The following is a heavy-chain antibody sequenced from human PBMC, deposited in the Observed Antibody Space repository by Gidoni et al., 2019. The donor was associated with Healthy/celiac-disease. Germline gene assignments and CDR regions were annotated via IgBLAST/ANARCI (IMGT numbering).Heavy chain of an antibody. Sequence: EVQLLESGGGLVQPGGSLRLSCAAPGFPLSSYAMSWVRQAPGKGLEWVSAISGSGGSTYYADSVKGRFTISRDNSKNTLYLQMNSLRAEDTAVYYCAKAVDSSGWYIYYFDYWGQGTLVTVSS. CDR1: GFPLSSYA. CDR2: ISGSGGST. J-gene: IGHJ4*02. V-gene: IGHV3-23*01. D-gene: IGHD6-19*01. CDR3: AKAVDSSGWYIYYFDY.